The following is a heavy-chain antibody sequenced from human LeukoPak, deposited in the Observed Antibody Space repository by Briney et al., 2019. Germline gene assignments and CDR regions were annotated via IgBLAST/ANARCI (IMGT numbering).Heavy chain of an antibody. D-gene: IGHD6-13*01. V-gene: IGHV4-39*02. J-gene: IGHJ4*02. Sequence: SETLSLTCAVSGGSISSTSYYWGWIRQPPGKGLEWIGSIYYSGSTYYNPSLKSRVTISVGTSKNQFSLKLSSVTAADTAVYYSARETAAGTPVDYWGQGTLVTVSS. CDR2: IYYSGST. CDR1: GGSISSTSYY. CDR3: ARETAAGTPVDY.